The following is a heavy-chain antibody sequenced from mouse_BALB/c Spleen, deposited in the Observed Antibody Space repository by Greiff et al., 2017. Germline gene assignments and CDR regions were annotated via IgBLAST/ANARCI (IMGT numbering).Heavy chain of an antibody. CDR2: ISSGSSTI. CDR3: ARSPEGRYFDV. J-gene: IGHJ1*01. Sequence: EVMLVESGGGLVQPGGSRKLSCAASGFTFSSFGMHWVRQAPEKGLEWVAYISSGSSTIYYADTVKGRFTISRDNPKNTLFLQMTSLRSEDTAMYYCARSPEGRYFDVWGAGTTVTVSS. V-gene: IGHV5-17*02. CDR1: GFTFSSFG.